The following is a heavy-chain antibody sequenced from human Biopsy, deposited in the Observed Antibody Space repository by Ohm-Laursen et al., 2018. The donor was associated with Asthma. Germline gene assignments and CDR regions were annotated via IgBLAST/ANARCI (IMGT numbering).Heavy chain of an antibody. D-gene: IGHD2-15*01. CDR2: ISYSGST. CDR3: ARVPTTLRYFDL. CDR1: GGSVSSGSYY. V-gene: IGHV4-61*01. Sequence: SQTLSLTCTVSGGSVSSGSYYWSWIRKPPGKGLAWVSYISYSGSTDYNPSLKGRLTISMDTSKNQFSLKLSSVTAADTAVYYCARVPTTLRYFDLWGRGTLVTVSS. J-gene: IGHJ2*01.